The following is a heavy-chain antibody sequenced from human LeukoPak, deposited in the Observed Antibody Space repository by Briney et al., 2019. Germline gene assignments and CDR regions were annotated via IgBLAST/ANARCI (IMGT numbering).Heavy chain of an antibody. D-gene: IGHD3-10*01. CDR2: IYYSGST. CDR1: GGSISSYY. Sequence: ETSETLSHSCTVSGGSISSYYWSWIRQPPGKGLESIGYIYYSGSTNYNPSLKSRVTISVDTSKNQFSLKLSSVTAADTAVYYCARVSRVWFGELLGGWFDPWGQGTLVTVSS. CDR3: ARVSRVWFGELLGGWFDP. J-gene: IGHJ5*02. V-gene: IGHV4-59*01.